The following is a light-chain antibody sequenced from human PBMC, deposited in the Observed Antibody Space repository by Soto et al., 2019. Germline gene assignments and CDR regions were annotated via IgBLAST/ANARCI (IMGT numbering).Light chain of an antibody. CDR1: SSNIGNNA. CDR3: AAWDDNLNGPV. V-gene: IGLV1-36*01. J-gene: IGLJ3*02. CDR2: NDD. Sequence: QSVLTQPPSVSDAPRQRVTISCSGSSSNIGNNAVSWYQQLPGKAPKLLVYNDDLLPSGVSDRFSGSKSGTSASLAISGLQSDDEADYYCAAWDDNLNGPVFGGGTKVTVL.